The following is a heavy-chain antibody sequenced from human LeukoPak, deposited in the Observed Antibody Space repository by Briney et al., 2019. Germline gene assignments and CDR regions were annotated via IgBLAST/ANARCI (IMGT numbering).Heavy chain of an antibody. CDR2: INSSGGST. J-gene: IGHJ4*02. CDR3: ARIVGATNYFDY. CDR1: GYAFSTYY. Sequence: ASVKVSCKASGYAFSTYYMHWVRQAPGQGLEWMGIINSSGGSTSYAQKFQGRVTMTRDTSTSTVYMEPSSLRYEHSAVYYCARIVGATNYFDYWGQGTLVTVSS. V-gene: IGHV1-46*01. D-gene: IGHD1-26*01.